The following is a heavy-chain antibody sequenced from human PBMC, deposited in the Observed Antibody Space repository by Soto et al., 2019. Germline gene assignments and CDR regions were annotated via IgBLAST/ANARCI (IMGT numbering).Heavy chain of an antibody. Sequence: QLQLQESGPGLVKPSETLSLTCTVSGGSISTSYYWGWIRQPPGKGLEWIGSIYYGGSTYYNPSLMSRVTISVDTSKNQFSLKLNSVTAADTAVYYCARSAALYYYYYMDVWGKGTTVTVSS. J-gene: IGHJ6*03. V-gene: IGHV4-39*01. CDR1: GGSISTSYY. CDR2: IYYGGST. D-gene: IGHD2-2*01. CDR3: ARSAALYYYYYMDV.